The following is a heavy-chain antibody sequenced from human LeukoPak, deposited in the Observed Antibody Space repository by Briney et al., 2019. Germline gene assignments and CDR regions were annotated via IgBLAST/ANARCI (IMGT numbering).Heavy chain of an antibody. Sequence: SVKVSCKASGGTFSSYAISWVRQAPGQGLEWMGRINPIFGTANYAQKFQGRVTITTDESTSTAYMELSSLRSEDTAVYYCASSEAEMATILYAFDIWGQGTMVTVSS. V-gene: IGHV1-69*05. CDR3: ASSEAEMATILYAFDI. J-gene: IGHJ3*02. CDR1: GGTFSSYA. D-gene: IGHD5-24*01. CDR2: INPIFGTA.